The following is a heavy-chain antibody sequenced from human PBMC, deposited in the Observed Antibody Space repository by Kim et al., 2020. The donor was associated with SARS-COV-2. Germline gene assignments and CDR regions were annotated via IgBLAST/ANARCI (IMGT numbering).Heavy chain of an antibody. CDR2: INPSGGST. CDR3: ARDLSRFVDLWGIVGASPLSNCMDV. D-gene: IGHD1-26*01. CDR1: GYTFTSYY. Sequence: ASVKVSCKASGYTFTSYYMHWVRQAPGQGLEWMGIINPSGGSTSYAQKFQGRVTMTRDTSTSTVYMELSSLRSEDTAVYYCARDLSRFVDLWGIVGASPLSNCMDVWGQGTTVTVSS. V-gene: IGHV1-46*01. J-gene: IGHJ6*02.